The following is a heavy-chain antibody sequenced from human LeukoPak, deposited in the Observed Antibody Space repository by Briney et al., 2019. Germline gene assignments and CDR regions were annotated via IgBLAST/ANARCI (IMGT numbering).Heavy chain of an antibody. CDR1: GGSFSGYY. CDR2: INHSGST. J-gene: IGHJ4*02. V-gene: IGHV4-34*01. Sequence: KPSETLSLTCAVYGGSFSGYYWSWIRQPPGKGLEWIGEINHSGSTNYNPSLKSRVTISVDTSKNQFSLKLSSVTAADTAVYYCARGSGSYYHFDYWSQGTLVTVSS. D-gene: IGHD3-10*01. CDR3: ARGSGSYYHFDY.